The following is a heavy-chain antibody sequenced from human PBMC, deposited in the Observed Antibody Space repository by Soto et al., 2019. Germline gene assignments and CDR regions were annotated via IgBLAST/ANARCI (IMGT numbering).Heavy chain of an antibody. D-gene: IGHD4-17*01. V-gene: IGHV3-48*02. J-gene: IGHJ4*02. CDR2: ISSSSSTI. CDR3: ARDLGYADPTWPYFDY. Sequence: EVQLVESGGGLVQPGGSLRLSWAASGFTFSSYNMNWVRQAPGKGLEWVSYISSSSSTIYYADSVKGRFTISRDNAKNSLYLRMNSLRDEDTAVYYCARDLGYADPTWPYFDYWGQGTLVTVSS. CDR1: GFTFSSYN.